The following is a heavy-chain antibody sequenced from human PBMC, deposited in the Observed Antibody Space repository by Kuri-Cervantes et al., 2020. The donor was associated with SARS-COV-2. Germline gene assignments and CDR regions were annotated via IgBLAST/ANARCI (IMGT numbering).Heavy chain of an antibody. CDR3: ARSPYSSGWQYWYFDL. V-gene: IGHV1-46*01. J-gene: IGHJ2*01. D-gene: IGHD6-19*01. CDR2: INPSGGST. CDR1: GYPFTSYY. Sequence: ASVKVSCKASGYPFTSYYMHWVRQAPGQGLEWMGIINPSGGSTSYAQKFQGRVTMTRDTSTSTVYMELSSLRSEDTAVYYCARSPYSSGWQYWYFDLWGRGTLVTVSS.